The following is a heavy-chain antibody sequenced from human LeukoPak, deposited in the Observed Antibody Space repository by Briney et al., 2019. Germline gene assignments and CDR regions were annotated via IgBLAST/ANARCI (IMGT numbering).Heavy chain of an antibody. CDR3: ARERWSLSGRYFDY. Sequence: GGSLRLSCAASGFTFSIYWMSWVRQAPGKWLEWVANIKQDGSEKYYVDSVKGRFTISRDSAKNSLYLQMNSLRVEDTAVYYCARERWSLSGRYFDYWGQGTLVAVSS. V-gene: IGHV3-7*03. CDR2: IKQDGSEK. D-gene: IGHD5-24*01. J-gene: IGHJ4*02. CDR1: GFTFSIYW.